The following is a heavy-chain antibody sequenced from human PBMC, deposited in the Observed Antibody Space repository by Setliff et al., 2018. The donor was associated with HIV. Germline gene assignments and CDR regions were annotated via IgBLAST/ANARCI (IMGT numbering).Heavy chain of an antibody. CDR3: AKELSYCSGGSCYFDS. CDR1: GGSFTSYA. Sequence: SVKVSCKASGGSFTSYAISWVRQAPGQGLEWMGGIMTILGIANYAQKLQGRVTITADKSTRTAYMELSSLRSEDTAVYYCAKELSYCSGGSCYFDSWGQGTLVTVSS. J-gene: IGHJ4*02. D-gene: IGHD2-15*01. CDR2: IMTILGIA. V-gene: IGHV1-69*10.